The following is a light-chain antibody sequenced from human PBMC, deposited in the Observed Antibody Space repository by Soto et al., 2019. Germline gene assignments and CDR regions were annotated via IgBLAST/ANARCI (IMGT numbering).Light chain of an antibody. J-gene: IGKJ1*01. CDR3: HQYNNCLTWT. Sequence: EIVMTKSPANLSVSPWDIATLSCRASQIVSSNLDWYKHKTSQAPRLLIYGASTRATGSPARFSGSGSGTEFSLTIISLQSEDVAVYYCHQYNNCLTWTFGQGTKVEIK. CDR2: GAS. V-gene: IGKV3-15*01. CDR1: QIVSSN.